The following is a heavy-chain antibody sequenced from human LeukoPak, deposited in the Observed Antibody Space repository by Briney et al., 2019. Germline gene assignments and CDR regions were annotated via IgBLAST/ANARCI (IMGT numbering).Heavy chain of an antibody. CDR1: GGSISSYY. CDR2: IYYRGST. J-gene: IGHJ3*02. V-gene: IGHV4-59*08. Sequence: SETLSLTCTVSGGSISSYYWSWIRQPPGKGLEWIGHIYYRGSTNYNPSLKSRVTISVDTSKNQFSLKLSSVTAADTAVHYCARHRWNDVGLYDAFDIWGQGIMVTVSS. D-gene: IGHD1-1*01. CDR3: ARHRWNDVGLYDAFDI.